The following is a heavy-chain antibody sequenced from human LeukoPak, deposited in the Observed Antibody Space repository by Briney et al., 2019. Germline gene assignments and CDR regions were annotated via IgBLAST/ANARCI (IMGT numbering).Heavy chain of an antibody. J-gene: IGHJ2*01. Sequence: SQTLSLTCTVSGGSISSGSYYWSWIRQPAGKGLEWIGRIYTSGSTNYNPSLKSRVTISVDTSKNQFSLKLSSVTAADTAVYYCAREVGYGDYLCRYFDLWGRCTLVTVSS. D-gene: IGHD4-17*01. CDR3: AREVGYGDYLCRYFDL. V-gene: IGHV4-61*02. CDR2: IYTSGST. CDR1: GGSISSGSYY.